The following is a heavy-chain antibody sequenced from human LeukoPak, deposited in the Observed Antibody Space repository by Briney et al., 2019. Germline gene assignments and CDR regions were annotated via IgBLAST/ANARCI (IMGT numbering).Heavy chain of an antibody. V-gene: IGHV1-69*04. CDR1: GGTFSSYT. J-gene: IGHJ4*02. Sequence: SVKVSCKDSGGTFSSYTISWVRQAPGQGLEWMGRIIPILGIANYAQKFQGRVTITADKSTSTAYMELSSLRSEDTAVYYCARERDGYNFPFDYWGQGTLVTVSS. CDR2: IIPILGIA. CDR3: ARERDGYNFPFDY. D-gene: IGHD5-24*01.